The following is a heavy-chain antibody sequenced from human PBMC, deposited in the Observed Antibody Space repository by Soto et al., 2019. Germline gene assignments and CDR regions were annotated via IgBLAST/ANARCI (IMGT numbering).Heavy chain of an antibody. V-gene: IGHV1-8*01. CDR3: ARGLMGITGTTVDFDY. D-gene: IGHD1-7*01. CDR2: MNPNSGNT. J-gene: IGHJ4*02. CDR1: GYTFTSYD. Sequence: ASVKVSCKASGYTFTSYDINWVRQATGQGLEWMGWMNPNSGNTGYAQKFQGRVTMTRNTSISTAYMELSSLRSEDTAVYYCARGLMGITGTTVDFDYWGQGSLVTVSS.